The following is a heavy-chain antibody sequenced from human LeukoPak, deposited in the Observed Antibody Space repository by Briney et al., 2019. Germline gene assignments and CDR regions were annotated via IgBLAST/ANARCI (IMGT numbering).Heavy chain of an antibody. J-gene: IGHJ4*02. V-gene: IGHV1-3*01. Sequence: ASVKVSCKASGYTFTSYAMHWVRQAPGQRLEWMGWINAGNGNTKYSQKFQGGVTITRDTSASTAYMELSSLRSEDTAVYYCARVYYDSSGYPYFDYWGQGTLVTVSS. CDR2: INAGNGNT. CDR3: ARVYYDSSGYPYFDY. CDR1: GYTFTSYA. D-gene: IGHD3-22*01.